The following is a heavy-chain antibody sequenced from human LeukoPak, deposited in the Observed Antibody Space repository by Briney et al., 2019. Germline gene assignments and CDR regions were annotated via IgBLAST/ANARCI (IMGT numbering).Heavy chain of an antibody. V-gene: IGHV3-48*03. Sequence: GGSLRLSCAASGFTFSSYEMNWVRQAPGKGLEWVSYISSSGSTIYYADSVKGRFTISRDNAKNSLYLQMNSLRAEDTAVYYCARRSGSSGHAFDIWGQGTMVTVSS. CDR2: ISSSGSTI. D-gene: IGHD3-22*01. CDR3: ARRSGSSGHAFDI. CDR1: GFTFSSYE. J-gene: IGHJ3*02.